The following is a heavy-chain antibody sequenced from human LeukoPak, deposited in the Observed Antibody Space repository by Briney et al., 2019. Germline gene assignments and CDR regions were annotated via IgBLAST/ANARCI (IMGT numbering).Heavy chain of an antibody. D-gene: IGHD2-15*01. CDR3: ARAVGYCSGGSCSLDY. Sequence: SETLSLTCTVSGGSISSYYWSWIRQPPGKGLEWIGEINHRGSTNYNPSLKSRVTISVDTSKNQFSLKLSSVTAADTAVYYCARAVGYCSGGSCSLDYWGQGTLVTVSS. J-gene: IGHJ4*02. CDR2: INHRGST. CDR1: GGSISSYY. V-gene: IGHV4-34*01.